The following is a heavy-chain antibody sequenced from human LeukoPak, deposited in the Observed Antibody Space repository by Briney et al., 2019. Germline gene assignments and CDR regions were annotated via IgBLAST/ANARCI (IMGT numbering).Heavy chain of an antibody. CDR2: IYTSGST. V-gene: IGHV4-4*07. CDR3: ARDGPTMIDYLVDLDP. Sequence: SETLSLTCTVSGGSISRYYWSWIRQPAGKGLEWIGRIYTSGSTNYNPSLKSRVTMSVDTSKNQFSLKLSSVTAADTAVYYCARDGPTMIDYLVDLDPWGQGTLVTVSS. J-gene: IGHJ5*02. CDR1: GGSISRYY. D-gene: IGHD3-22*01.